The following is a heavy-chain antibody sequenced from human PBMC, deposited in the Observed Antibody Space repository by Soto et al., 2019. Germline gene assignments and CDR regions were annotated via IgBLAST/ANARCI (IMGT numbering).Heavy chain of an antibody. D-gene: IGHD3-22*01. J-gene: IGHJ3*01. CDR3: ARAFFYQGSDSRGYSFDAFDF. V-gene: IGHV1-18*01. CDR1: GYTFTSSG. CDR2: ISAHTGSS. Sequence: QVQLVQSGAEVKKPGASVKVSCKASGYTFTSSGMSWVRQAPGQGLERMGWISAHTGSSEYAQRFQGRVTMTTDRSTSTAYMELRSLRSDDTAVYYCARAFFYQGSDSRGYSFDAFDFWGPGTLVTVSS.